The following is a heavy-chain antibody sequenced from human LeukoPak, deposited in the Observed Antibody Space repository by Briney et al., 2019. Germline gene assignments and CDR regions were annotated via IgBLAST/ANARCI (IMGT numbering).Heavy chain of an antibody. J-gene: IGHJ3*02. CDR1: GGSISSYY. D-gene: IGHD3-10*01. CDR3: ARADMVRGALDAFDI. CDR2: IYTSGST. Sequence: KASETLSLTCTVSGGSISSYYWSWIRQPAGKGLEWIGRIYTSGSTNYNPSLKSRVTMSVDTSKNQFSLNLSSVTAADTAVYYCARADMVRGALDAFDIWGQGTMVTVSS. V-gene: IGHV4-4*07.